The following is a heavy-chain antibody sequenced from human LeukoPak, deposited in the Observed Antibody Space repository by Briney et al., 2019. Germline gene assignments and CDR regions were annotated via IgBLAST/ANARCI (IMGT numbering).Heavy chain of an antibody. D-gene: IGHD1-20*01. J-gene: IGHJ6*03. Sequence: GSLRLSCAASGFTFSSYAMSWVRQAPGKGLEWVSSISSSSSYIYYADSVKGRFTISRDNAKNSLYLQMNSLRAEDTAVYYCARDNWNDDGGYYYYYYMDVWGKGTTVTVSS. CDR2: ISSSSSYI. CDR3: ARDNWNDDGGYYYYYYMDV. V-gene: IGHV3-21*01. CDR1: GFTFSSYA.